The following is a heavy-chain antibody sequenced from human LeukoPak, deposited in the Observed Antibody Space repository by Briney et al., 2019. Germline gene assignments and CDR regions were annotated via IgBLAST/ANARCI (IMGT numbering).Heavy chain of an antibody. V-gene: IGHV4-34*01. CDR1: GGSFSDYY. D-gene: IGHD3-10*01. J-gene: IGHJ6*03. Sequence: SETLSLTCAVYGGSFSDYYWTWIRQPPGKGLEWIGEINHSGSTNYNPSLKSRVTISVDTSKNQFSLKLSSVTAADTAVYYCARHFAGSGTYYNYYYSYYMDVWGKGTTVTISS. CDR2: INHSGST. CDR3: ARHFAGSGTYYNYYYSYYMDV.